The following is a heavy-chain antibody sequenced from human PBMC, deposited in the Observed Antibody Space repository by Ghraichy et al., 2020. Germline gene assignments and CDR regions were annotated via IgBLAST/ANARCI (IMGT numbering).Heavy chain of an antibody. J-gene: IGHJ6*02. CDR3: ARGSNSPRYYGMDV. CDR1: GFTVSSNY. CDR2: IYSGGST. D-gene: IGHD3-10*01. Sequence: GESLNISCAASGFTVSSNYMSWVRQAPGKGLEWVSVIYSGGSTYYADSVKGRFTISRHNSKNTLYLQMNSLRAEDTAVYYCARGSNSPRYYGMDVWGQGTTVTVSS. V-gene: IGHV3-53*04.